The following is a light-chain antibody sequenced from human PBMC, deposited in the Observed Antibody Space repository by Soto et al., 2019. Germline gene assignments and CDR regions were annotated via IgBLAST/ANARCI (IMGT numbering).Light chain of an antibody. Sequence: DIVMTQSPDSLAVSLGERATISCKSSQTISYTSINKTYLAWYQQRPGQPPKLLIYWASIRGSGVPDRLSGSVFGKVFTLTISSLQTEDVAVYSCQKFFIYPLTFGGGTKGEVK. CDR2: WAS. J-gene: IGKJ4*01. CDR1: QTISYTSINKTY. V-gene: IGKV4-1*01. CDR3: QKFFIYPLT.